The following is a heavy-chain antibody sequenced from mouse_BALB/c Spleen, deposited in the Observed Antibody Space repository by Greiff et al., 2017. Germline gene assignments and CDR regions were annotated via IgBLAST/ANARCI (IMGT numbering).Heavy chain of an antibody. CDR3: ARVSYGSSYYAMDY. V-gene: IGHV2-9*02. CDR2: IWAGGST. Sequence: VMLVESGPGLVAPSQSLSITCTVSGFSLTSYGVHWVRQPPGKGLEWLGVIWAGGSTNYNSALMSRLSISKDNSKSQVFLKMNSLQTDDTAMYYCARVSYGSSYYAMDYWGQGTSVTVSS. CDR1: GFSLTSYG. J-gene: IGHJ4*01. D-gene: IGHD1-1*01.